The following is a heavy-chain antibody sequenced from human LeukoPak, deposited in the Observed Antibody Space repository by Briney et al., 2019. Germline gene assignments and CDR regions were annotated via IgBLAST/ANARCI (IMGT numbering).Heavy chain of an antibody. D-gene: IGHD6-6*01. J-gene: IGHJ3*02. Sequence: ASVKVSCKASGYTFTRYYMHWVRQAPGQGLEWMGRINPNSGGTNYAQKFQGRVTMTRDTSISTAYMELSRLRSDDTAVYYCARVRIAARPGAFDIWGQGTMVTVSS. CDR2: INPNSGGT. V-gene: IGHV1-2*06. CDR3: ARVRIAARPGAFDI. CDR1: GYTFTRYY.